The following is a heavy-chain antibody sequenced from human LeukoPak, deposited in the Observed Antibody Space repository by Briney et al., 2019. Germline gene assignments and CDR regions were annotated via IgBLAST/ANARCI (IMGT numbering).Heavy chain of an antibody. Sequence: SETLSLTCTVSGGSISRYYWSWIRQPPGKGLEWIGYIYYSGSTKYNPSLKSRVTISVDTSKNQFSLKLSSVTAADTAVYYCAGVSGSYRHNYFDYWGQGTLVTVSS. CDR2: IYYSGST. V-gene: IGHV4-59*01. D-gene: IGHD1-26*01. CDR3: AGVSGSYRHNYFDY. J-gene: IGHJ4*02. CDR1: GGSISRYY.